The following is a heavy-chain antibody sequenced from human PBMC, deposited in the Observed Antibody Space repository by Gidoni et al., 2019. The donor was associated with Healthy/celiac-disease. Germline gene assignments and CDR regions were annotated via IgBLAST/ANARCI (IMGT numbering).Heavy chain of an antibody. CDR2: ISYDGSNK. V-gene: IGHV3-30*18. CDR1: GFTFSSYG. J-gene: IGHJ5*02. CDR3: AKDLGRQLWLRWFDP. Sequence: GVVQPGRSLRLSCAASGFTFSSYGMHWVRQAPGKGMEWVAVISYDGSNKYYADSGKGRLTISRDNSKNTLYLQMNSLRAEDTAVYYCAKDLGRQLWLRWFDPWGQGTLVTVSS. D-gene: IGHD5-18*01.